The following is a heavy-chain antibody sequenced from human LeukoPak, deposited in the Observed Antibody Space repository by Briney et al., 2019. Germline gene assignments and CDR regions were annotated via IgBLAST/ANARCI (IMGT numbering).Heavy chain of an antibody. CDR2: IYYSGSI. CDR3: ARGTGRAAAGTRAFDI. D-gene: IGHD6-13*01. J-gene: IGHJ3*02. CDR1: GGSISSGGYY. V-gene: IGHV4-31*03. Sequence: PSETLSLTCTVSGGSISSGGYYWSWIRQHPGKGLEWIRYIYYSGSIYYNPSLKSRVTISVDTSKNQFSLKLNSVTAADTAVYYCARGTGRAAAGTRAFDIWGQGTMVTVSS.